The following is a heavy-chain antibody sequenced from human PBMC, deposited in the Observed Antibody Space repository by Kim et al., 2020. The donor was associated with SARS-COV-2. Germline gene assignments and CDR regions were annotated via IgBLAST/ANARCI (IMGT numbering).Heavy chain of an antibody. J-gene: IGHJ4*02. Sequence: ASVKVSCKASGYTFTGNYLHWVRQAPGQGLEWMGRINPNSGGTHYAQKFQGRVTMTRDTSISTAYMELTSLRSDDTAVYYCARVQYSSSSQALGYWGQGTLVTVPS. CDR2: INPNSGGT. CDR3: ARVQYSSSSQALGY. V-gene: IGHV1-2*06. D-gene: IGHD6-6*01. CDR1: GYTFTGNY.